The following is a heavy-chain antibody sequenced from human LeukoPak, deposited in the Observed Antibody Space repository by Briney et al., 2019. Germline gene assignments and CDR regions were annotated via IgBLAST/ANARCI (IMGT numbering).Heavy chain of an antibody. CDR1: GYTFTSYY. Sequence: ASVKVSCKASGYTFTSYYMHWVRQAPGQGLEWMGIINPSGGSTSYAQKFQGRVTMTRDTSTSTVYMELSSLRSEDTAVYYCARVYYDSSGYYPKHAFDIWGQGTMVTVPS. CDR2: INPSGGST. V-gene: IGHV1-46*03. J-gene: IGHJ3*02. CDR3: ARVYYDSSGYYPKHAFDI. D-gene: IGHD3-22*01.